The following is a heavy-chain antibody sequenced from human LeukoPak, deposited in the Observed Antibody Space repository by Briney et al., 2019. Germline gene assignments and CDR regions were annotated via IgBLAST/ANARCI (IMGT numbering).Heavy chain of an antibody. CDR3: ARSPGGSCDY. V-gene: IGHV1-46*01. Sequence: ASVKVSCKASGYTFTNYYMHWVRQAPGQGLEWMGIINPSGGGTSYAQKFQGRLTMTRDTSTSTAYMELRSLRSEDTAVYYCARSPGGSCDYWGQGTLVTVSS. CDR1: GYTFTNYY. D-gene: IGHD2-15*01. J-gene: IGHJ4*02. CDR2: INPSGGGT.